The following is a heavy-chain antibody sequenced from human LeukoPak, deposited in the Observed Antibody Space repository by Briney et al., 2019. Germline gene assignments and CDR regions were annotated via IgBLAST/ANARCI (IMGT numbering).Heavy chain of an antibody. CDR2: INIDGSST. J-gene: IGHJ4*02. D-gene: IGHD3-10*01. V-gene: IGHV3-74*01. CDR1: GFALSTSW. CDR3: ARDETTYYYGSGSHDY. Sequence: GGSLRLSCAASGFALSTSWMHWVRQAPWKGLVWLSRINIDGSSTNYADSVKGRFTISRDNAKNTLYLQMNSLRAEDTAVYYCARDETTYYYGSGSHDYWGQGTLVTVSS.